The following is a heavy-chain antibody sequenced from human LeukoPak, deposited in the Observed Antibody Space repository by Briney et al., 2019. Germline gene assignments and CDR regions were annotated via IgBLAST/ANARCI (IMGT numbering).Heavy chain of an antibody. Sequence: GGSLRLSCAASGLTFSGATMHWVRQASGKGLEWVGHIRDKAYNYATAYAASVKGRFTVSRDDSKNTAYLQMNSLKTEDTAVYYCSRHEALPGDYWGQGTLVTVSS. J-gene: IGHJ4*02. CDR2: IRDKAYNYAT. CDR1: GLTFSGAT. CDR3: SRHEALPGDY. V-gene: IGHV3-73*01. D-gene: IGHD1-1*01.